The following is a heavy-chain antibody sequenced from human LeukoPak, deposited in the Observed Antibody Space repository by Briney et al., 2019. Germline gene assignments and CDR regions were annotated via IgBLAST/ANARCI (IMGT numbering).Heavy chain of an antibody. V-gene: IGHV4-34*01. CDR2: INHSGST. J-gene: IGHJ4*02. CDR1: GGSFGGYY. D-gene: IGHD5-18*01. CDR3: ARRRGYSYGNGPLNY. Sequence: SETLSLTCAVYGGSFGGYYWSWIRQPPGKGLEWIGEINHSGSTNYNPSLKSRVTISVDTSKNQFSLKLSSVTAADTAVYYCARRRGYSYGNGPLNYWGQGTLVTVSS.